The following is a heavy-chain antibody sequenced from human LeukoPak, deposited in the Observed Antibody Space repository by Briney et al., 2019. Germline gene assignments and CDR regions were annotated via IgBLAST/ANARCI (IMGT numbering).Heavy chain of an antibody. V-gene: IGHV3-30-3*01. CDR1: GITFSTYA. CDR2: ISHDGSNE. CDR3: ARGNGFDI. Sequence: GGSLRLSCAASGITFSTYAMHWVRRAPGKGLEWVAIISHDGSNEHYADSVKGRFTISRDNSKNTLYLQMNSLRVEDTAVYYCARGNGFDIWGQGTMVTVS. J-gene: IGHJ3*02.